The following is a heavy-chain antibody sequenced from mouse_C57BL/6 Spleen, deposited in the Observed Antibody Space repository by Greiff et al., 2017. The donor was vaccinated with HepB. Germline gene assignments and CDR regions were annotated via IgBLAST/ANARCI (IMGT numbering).Heavy chain of an antibody. CDR3: ARWKDGYDYFDY. J-gene: IGHJ2*01. Sequence: EVKLMESGGGLVKPGGSLKLSCAASGFTFSDYGMHWVRQAPEKGLEWVAYISSGSSTIYYADTVKGRFTISRDNAKNTLFLQMTSLRSEDTAMYYCARWKDGYDYFDYWGQGTTLTVSS. CDR2: ISSGSSTI. D-gene: IGHD2-2*01. V-gene: IGHV5-17*01. CDR1: GFTFSDYG.